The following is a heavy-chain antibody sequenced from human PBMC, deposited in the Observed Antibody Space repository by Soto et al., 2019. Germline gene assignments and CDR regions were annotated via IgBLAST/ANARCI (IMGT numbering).Heavy chain of an antibody. CDR1: AGSITSSY. Sequence: ETLSLTCTIAAGSITSSYWSWIRQPPGKGLEWIGYIYYSGSSNYNPSLASRVTLSVDTSKNQFSLKLSSVTAADTAVYYCARLSDFWSGYSIDSWGQGTLVTVSS. CDR2: IYYSGSS. J-gene: IGHJ4*02. V-gene: IGHV4-59*08. D-gene: IGHD3-3*01. CDR3: ARLSDFWSGYSIDS.